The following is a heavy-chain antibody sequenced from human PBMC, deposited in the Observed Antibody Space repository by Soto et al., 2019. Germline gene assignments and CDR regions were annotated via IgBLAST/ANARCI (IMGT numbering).Heavy chain of an antibody. D-gene: IGHD2-15*01. Sequence: QVQLVESGGGVVQPGRSLTLSCAASAFAFSNYGMHWVRQAPGKGLEWVATISYDGSNIYYADSVEGRFTISRDNSKNTLFLQANSLRAEDTAVYHCAGGNVFVYWGQGTLVTVSS. V-gene: IGHV3-30*03. J-gene: IGHJ4*02. CDR1: AFAFSNYG. CDR3: AGGNVFVY. CDR2: ISYDGSNI.